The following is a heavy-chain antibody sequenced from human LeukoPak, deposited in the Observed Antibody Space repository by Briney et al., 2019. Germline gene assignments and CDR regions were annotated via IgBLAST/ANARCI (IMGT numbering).Heavy chain of an antibody. V-gene: IGHV3-7*01. J-gene: IGHJ4*02. CDR1: GFTFSSYW. D-gene: IGHD2-2*01. CDR3: ARDQWDIVVLPAAFNFDC. CDR2: IKQDGSEK. Sequence: PGGSLRLSCAASGFTFSSYWMSWVRQAPGKGLEWVANIKQDGSEKYYVDSVKGRFTISRDNAKNSVYLQMNSLRAEDTAVYYCARDQWDIVVLPAAFNFDCWGQGTLVTVSS.